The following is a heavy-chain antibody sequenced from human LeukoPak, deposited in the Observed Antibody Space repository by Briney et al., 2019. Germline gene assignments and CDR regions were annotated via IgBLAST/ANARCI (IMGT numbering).Heavy chain of an antibody. CDR3: ARGRSPDV. CDR2: INHSGST. J-gene: IGHJ6*02. Sequence: SETLSLTCAVYGGSFSGYYWSWIRQPPGKGLEWIGEINHSGSTNYNPSLKSRVTISVDTSKNQFSLKLSSVTAADTAVYYCARGRSPDVWAKGPRSPSP. CDR1: GGSFSGYY. V-gene: IGHV4-34*01.